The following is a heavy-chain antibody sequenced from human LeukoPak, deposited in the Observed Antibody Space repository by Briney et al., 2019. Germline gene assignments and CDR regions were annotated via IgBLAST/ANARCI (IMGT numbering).Heavy chain of an antibody. V-gene: IGHV4-31*03. CDR3: AGMPYYYRPSGGVDY. CDR2: IYYSGST. J-gene: IGHJ4*02. D-gene: IGHD2/OR15-2a*01. CDR1: GGSISSGGYY. Sequence: SETLSLTCTVSGGSISSGGYYWSWIRQHSGKGLEWIGYIYYSGSTYYNPSLKSRVTISVDTSKNQFSLKLSSVTAADTAVYYCAGMPYYYRPSGGVDYWGQGTLVTVSS.